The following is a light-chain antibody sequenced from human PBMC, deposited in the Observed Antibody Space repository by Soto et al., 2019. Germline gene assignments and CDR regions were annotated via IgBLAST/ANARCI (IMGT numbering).Light chain of an antibody. CDR1: QGIRND. V-gene: IGKV1-6*01. J-gene: IGKJ4*01. CDR2: AAS. CDR3: QQYGYSPGLA. Sequence: AIQMTQSPSSLSASVGDRVTITCRASQGIRNDLDWFQQKPGKAPKLLIYAASNLQSGVPARFSGSGSGTDFTLTISSLQPEDFAVYYCQQYGYSPGLAVGGGTKVEIK.